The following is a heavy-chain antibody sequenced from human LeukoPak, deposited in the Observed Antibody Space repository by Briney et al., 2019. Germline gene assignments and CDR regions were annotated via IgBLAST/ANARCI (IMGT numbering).Heavy chain of an antibody. V-gene: IGHV4-59*01. CDR2: INYSGST. CDR1: GGSLSGYY. Sequence: LETLYLTCTVSGGSLSGYYWSWLSQPPGKGLEWIGYINYSGSTNYNPSLKSRVTISVDTSKNQFSLKLSSVTAADTAVYYCARDHSSSWYSIWFDPCGQGTLVTVSS. J-gene: IGHJ5*02. CDR3: ARDHSSSWYSIWFDP. D-gene: IGHD6-13*01.